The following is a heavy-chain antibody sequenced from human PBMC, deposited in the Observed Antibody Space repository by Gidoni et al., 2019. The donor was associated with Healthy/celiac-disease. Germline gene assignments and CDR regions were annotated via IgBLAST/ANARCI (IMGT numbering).Heavy chain of an antibody. CDR2: ISSNGGST. CDR1: GFTFSIYA. V-gene: IGHV3-64D*08. CDR3: VKGRDIVVVVAVDFDY. D-gene: IGHD2-15*01. J-gene: IGHJ4*02. Sequence: EVQLVESGGGLVQPGGSLSLSCSASGFTFSIYAMHWVRQAPGKGLEYVSAISSNGGSTYYADSVKGRFTISRDNSKNTLYLQMSSLRAEDTAVYYCVKGRDIVVVVAVDFDYWGQGTLVTVSS.